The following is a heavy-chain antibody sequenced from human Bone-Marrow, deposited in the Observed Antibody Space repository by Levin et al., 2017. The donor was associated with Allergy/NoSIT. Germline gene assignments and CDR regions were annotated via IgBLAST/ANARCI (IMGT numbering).Heavy chain of an antibody. CDR2: SYWNGDQ. CDR1: GFSLTTSGVG. D-gene: IGHD4/OR15-4a*01. J-gene: IGHJ6*02. Sequence: ESGPTLVKPTQTLTLTCTFSGFSLTTSGVGVVWFRQPPGKALEWLAVSYWNGDQRYSPSLQSRLTVTKDTSKNQVVLTMTNIDPVDTATYYCAHRHDSYDYAGLDLWGQGTTVTVSS. CDR3: AHRHDSYDYAGLDL. V-gene: IGHV2-5*01.